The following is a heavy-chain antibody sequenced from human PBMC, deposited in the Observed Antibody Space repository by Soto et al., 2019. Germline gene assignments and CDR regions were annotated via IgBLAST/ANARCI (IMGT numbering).Heavy chain of an antibody. J-gene: IGHJ3*02. Sequence: SDILLLTCALYSGSFNWNYWCCSRQPPWKGLEWIVEINHSGITNYNPSLKRRVPISVDTSKNQFSLKLSSVTAADTAVYYCARGPLAYCGGDCYSGAFDIWGKGTMVT. V-gene: IGHV4-34*01. CDR1: SGSFNWNY. CDR3: ARGPLAYCGGDCYSGAFDI. CDR2: INHSGIT. D-gene: IGHD2-21*02.